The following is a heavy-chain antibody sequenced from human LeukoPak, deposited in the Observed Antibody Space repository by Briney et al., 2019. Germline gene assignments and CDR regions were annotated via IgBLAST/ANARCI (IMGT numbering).Heavy chain of an antibody. D-gene: IGHD3-22*01. J-gene: IGHJ4*02. CDR3: AREAYYYDTSGYLKYYFDH. Sequence: GGSLRLSCAASGFTFSSYAMSWVRQAPGKGLEWVSAISGSGGSTYYADSVKGRFTISRDNSKNTLYLQMNSLRAEDTAVYYCAREAYYYDTSGYLKYYFDHWGQETLVTVSS. CDR1: GFTFSSYA. CDR2: ISGSGGST. V-gene: IGHV3-23*01.